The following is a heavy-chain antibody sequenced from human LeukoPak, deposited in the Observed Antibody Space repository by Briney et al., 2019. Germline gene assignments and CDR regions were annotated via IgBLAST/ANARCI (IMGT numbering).Heavy chain of an antibody. V-gene: IGHV3-23*01. CDR2: ISGGAGST. J-gene: IGHJ4*02. CDR1: GFTFSSYG. D-gene: IGHD5-12*01. Sequence: QPGGSLRLSCAASGFTFSSYGMSWVRQAPGKGLEWVSGISGGAGSTYYADSGKGRFTISRDNSKNTLYLQMNSLRAEDTAVYYCTKRGNSPYDGCWGQGTLVTVSS. CDR3: TKRGNSPYDGC.